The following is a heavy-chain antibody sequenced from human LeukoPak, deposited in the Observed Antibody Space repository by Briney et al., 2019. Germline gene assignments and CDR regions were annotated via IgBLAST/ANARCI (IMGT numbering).Heavy chain of an antibody. D-gene: IGHD5-18*01. V-gene: IGHV3-21*01. J-gene: IGHJ4*02. CDR2: ISSSSSYI. CDR1: GFTLSTYD. CDR3: ARLYSRVGPFDY. Sequence: GGSLRLSCAASGFTLSTYDMHWVRQAPGKGLEWVSYISSSSSYIYYADSVKGRLTISRDNAKNSLYLQMNSLRAEDTAVYYCARLYSRVGPFDYWGQGTLVTVSS.